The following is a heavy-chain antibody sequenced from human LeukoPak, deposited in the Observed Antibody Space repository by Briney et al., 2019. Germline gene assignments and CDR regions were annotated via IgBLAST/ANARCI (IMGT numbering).Heavy chain of an antibody. Sequence: GGSLRLSCAASGFTFSSYWMHWVRQAPGKGLVWVSRINSDGSSRTYADSVKGRFTISRDNAKNTLSLQMNSLRTEDTAVYYCAREVCIGGSCSVFDYWGQGTLVTVSS. CDR3: AREVCIGGSCSVFDY. CDR1: GFTFSSYW. J-gene: IGHJ4*02. CDR2: INSDGSSR. V-gene: IGHV3-74*01. D-gene: IGHD2-15*01.